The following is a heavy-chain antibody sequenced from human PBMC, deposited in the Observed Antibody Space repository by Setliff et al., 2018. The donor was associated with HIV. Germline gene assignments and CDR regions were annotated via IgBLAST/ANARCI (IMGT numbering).Heavy chain of an antibody. CDR2: VDYTGST. D-gene: IGHD2-21*02. CDR3: ARQGNIVVVTSFDY. Sequence: PSETLSLTCTVSGGSISTSNYYWGWVRQPPGKGPEWVGNVDYTGSTYYNPSLKSRVTISVDTSKNQFSLRLNSVTAADTAVYYCARQGNIVVVTSFDYWGQGTLVTVSS. V-gene: IGHV4-39*07. CDR1: GGSISTSNYY. J-gene: IGHJ4*02.